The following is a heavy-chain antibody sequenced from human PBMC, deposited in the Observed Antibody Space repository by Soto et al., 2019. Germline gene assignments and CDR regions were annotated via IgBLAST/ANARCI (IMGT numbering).Heavy chain of an antibody. CDR1: GFTFSSYG. D-gene: IGHD3-16*02. J-gene: IGHJ6*02. CDR2: IWYDGSNK. CDR3: ARELYVWGSYRDYYGMDV. V-gene: IGHV3-33*01. Sequence: GGSLRLSCAASGFTFSSYGMHWVRQAPGKGLEWVAVIWYDGSNKYYADSVKGRFTISRDNSKNTLYLQMNSLRAEDTAVYYCARELYVWGSYRDYYGMDVWGQGTTVTAP.